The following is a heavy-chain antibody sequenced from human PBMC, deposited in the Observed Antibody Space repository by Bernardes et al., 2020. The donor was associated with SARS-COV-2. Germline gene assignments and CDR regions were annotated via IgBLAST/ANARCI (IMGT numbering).Heavy chain of an antibody. V-gene: IGHV3-73*01. D-gene: IGHD5-12*01. Sequence: GESLKISCAASGFMFSGTPIHWVRQASGRGLEWVGRIKKEGDGYVTAYAASVKGRFTVSRDDSKNTAFLQMDTLKTEDTAVYFCTRLGYGGDALDIWGQGTMVTVS. CDR2: IKKEGDGYVT. J-gene: IGHJ3*02. CDR3: TRLGYGGDALDI. CDR1: GFMFSGTP.